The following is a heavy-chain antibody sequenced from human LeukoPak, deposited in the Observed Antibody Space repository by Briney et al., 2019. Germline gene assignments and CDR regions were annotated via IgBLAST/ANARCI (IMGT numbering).Heavy chain of an antibody. CDR1: GGTFSSYA. D-gene: IGHD5-24*01. V-gene: IGHV1-69*04. CDR2: IIPILGIA. J-gene: IGHJ6*03. CDR3: ARGGGVEMATISPPHYYYYMDV. Sequence: ASVKVSCKASGGTFSSYAISWVRQAPGQGLEWMGRIIPILGIANYAQKFQGRVTITADESTSTAYMELSSLRSEDTAVYYCARGGGVEMATISPPHYYYYMDVWGKGTTVTVSS.